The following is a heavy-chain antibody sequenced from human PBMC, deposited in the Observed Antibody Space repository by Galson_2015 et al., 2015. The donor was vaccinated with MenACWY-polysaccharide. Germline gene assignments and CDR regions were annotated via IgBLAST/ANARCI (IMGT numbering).Heavy chain of an antibody. D-gene: IGHD6-6*01. CDR1: GFTFSRYG. CDR2: IRYDGSDK. CDR3: AKDAVTKLQNTSSAIDN. Sequence: SLRLSCAASGFTFSRYGMHWVRQAPGKGLEWVSFIRYDGSDKYYTDSVKGRFTISRDNSKNTLYLQMNSLRIEDTAVYYCAKDAVTKLQNTSSAIDNCGQAPLVSFSS. J-gene: IGHJ4*02. V-gene: IGHV3-30*02.